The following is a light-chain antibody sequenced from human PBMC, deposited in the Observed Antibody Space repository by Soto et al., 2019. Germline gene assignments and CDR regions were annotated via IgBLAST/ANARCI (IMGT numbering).Light chain of an antibody. CDR2: GAS. CDR3: QQYGSSPVT. CDR1: QSVSSSY. Sequence: EIVLTHSPGTLSLSPCERATLSFSASQSVSSSYLAWYQQKPGQAPRVLIYGASSRATGIPDRFSGSGSGTDFTLTISRLEPEDFAVYYCQQYGSSPVTFGQGTKVDTK. V-gene: IGKV3-20*01. J-gene: IGKJ1*01.